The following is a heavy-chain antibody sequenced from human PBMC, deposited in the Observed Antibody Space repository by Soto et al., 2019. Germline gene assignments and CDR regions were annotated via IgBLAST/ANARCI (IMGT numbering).Heavy chain of an antibody. V-gene: IGHV3-23*01. D-gene: IGHD3-22*01. CDR2: ISGSGGST. CDR3: AKESHPGPLGDSSGYPDT. Sequence: GGSLRLSCAASGFTFSSYAMSWVRQAPGKGLEWVSAISGSGGSTYSADSVKGRFTISRDNSKNTLYLQMNSLRAEDTAVYYCAKESHPGPLGDSSGYPDTWGQGTLVTVSS. J-gene: IGHJ4*02. CDR1: GFTFSSYA.